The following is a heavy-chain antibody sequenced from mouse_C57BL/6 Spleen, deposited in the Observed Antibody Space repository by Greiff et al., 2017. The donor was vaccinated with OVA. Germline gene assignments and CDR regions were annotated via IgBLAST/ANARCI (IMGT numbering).Heavy chain of an antibody. Sequence: VQLQQSGPELVKPGASVKISCKASGYAFSSSWMNWVKQRPGKGLEWIGRIYPGDGDTNYNGKFKGKATLTADKSSSTAYMPLSSLTSEDSAVYFCARYDYTYAMDYWGQGTSVTVSS. CDR3: ARYDYTYAMDY. CDR1: GYAFSSSW. D-gene: IGHD2-12*01. J-gene: IGHJ4*01. CDR2: IYPGDGDT. V-gene: IGHV1-82*01.